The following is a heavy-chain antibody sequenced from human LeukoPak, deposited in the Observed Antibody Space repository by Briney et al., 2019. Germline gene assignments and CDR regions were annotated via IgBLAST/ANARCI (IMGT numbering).Heavy chain of an antibody. CDR2: ISYGGSNK. V-gene: IGHV3-30*18. Sequence: GRSLRLSCAASGFTFSSYGMHWVRQAPGKGLEWVAVISYGGSNKYYADSVKGRFTISRDNSKNTLYLQMNSLRAEDTAVYYCANQYYDFWSGSQPHYYYYGMDVWGQGTTVTVSS. D-gene: IGHD3-3*01. J-gene: IGHJ6*02. CDR3: ANQYYDFWSGSQPHYYYYGMDV. CDR1: GFTFSSYG.